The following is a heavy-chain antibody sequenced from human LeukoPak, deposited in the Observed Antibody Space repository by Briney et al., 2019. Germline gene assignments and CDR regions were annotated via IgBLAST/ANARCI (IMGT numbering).Heavy chain of an antibody. CDR2: FDPEDGET. Sequence: ASVKVSCKVSGYTLTGLSMHWVRQAPGKGLEWMGGFDPEDGETIYAQRFQGRVTMTEDTSTDTAYMELSSLRSEDTAVYYCATDLPSGGYQDWGQGTLVTVSS. CDR3: ATDLPSGGYQD. J-gene: IGHJ4*02. D-gene: IGHD1-26*01. CDR1: GYTLTGLS. V-gene: IGHV1-24*01.